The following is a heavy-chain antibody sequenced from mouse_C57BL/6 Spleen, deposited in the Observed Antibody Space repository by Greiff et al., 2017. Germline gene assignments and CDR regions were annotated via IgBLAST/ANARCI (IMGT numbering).Heavy chain of an antibody. J-gene: IGHJ2*01. V-gene: IGHV1-82*01. D-gene: IGHD2-4*01. CDR1: GYAFSSSW. CDR2: IYPGDGDT. CDR3: SRSYDYDGDFAY. Sequence: QVQLQQSGPELVKPGASVTISCKASGYAFSSSWMNWVKQRPGKGLEWIGRIYPGDGDTNYNGKFKGKATLTADKSSRTAYMQLRSLTSDDSAVDFCSRSYDYDGDFAYWGQGTTLTVSS.